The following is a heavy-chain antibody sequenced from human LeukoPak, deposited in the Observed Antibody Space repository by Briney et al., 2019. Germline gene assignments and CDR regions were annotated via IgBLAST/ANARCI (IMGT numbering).Heavy chain of an antibody. CDR1: GGSISSSGYY. Sequence: SETLSLTCTVSGGSISSSGYYWGWIRQPPGKGLEWIGSIYHSGSTYYNPSLKSRVTISVDTSKNQFSLKLSSVTAADTAVYYCAKLYPWYFDYWGQGTLVTVAS. CDR2: IYHSGST. V-gene: IGHV4-39*07. CDR3: AKLYPWYFDY. J-gene: IGHJ4*02. D-gene: IGHD3-10*01.